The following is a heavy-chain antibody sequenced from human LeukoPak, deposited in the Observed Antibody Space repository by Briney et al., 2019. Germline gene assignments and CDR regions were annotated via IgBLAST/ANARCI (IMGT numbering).Heavy chain of an antibody. J-gene: IGHJ3*02. D-gene: IGHD3-10*01. V-gene: IGHV4-61*01. Sequence: SDTLSLTCTFSRVSVSSGSYYWSWIRQPPGKGLEWIGYIYYSGSTNYNPSLKSRVTISVDTSKNQLSLNLTSVTAADTAVYYCPRTELVDGSGSYYNDAFDIWGQGTMVTVSS. CDR3: PRTELVDGSGSYYNDAFDI. CDR2: IYYSGST. CDR1: RVSVSSGSYY.